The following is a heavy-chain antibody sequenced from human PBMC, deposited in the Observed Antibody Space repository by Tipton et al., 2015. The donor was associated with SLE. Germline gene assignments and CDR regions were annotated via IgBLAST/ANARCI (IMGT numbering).Heavy chain of an antibody. D-gene: IGHD4-17*01. V-gene: IGHV4-31*03. CDR1: GHSISNGDYY. CDR2: IYLSGLT. CDR3: ASVDDTVTTHFEH. Sequence: TLSLTCTVSGHSISNGDYYWSWIRQLPGKGLEWIGYIYLSGLTSYNPSLNNRVSISVDTSNSQFSLKLSSATAADTAIYYCASVDDTVTTHFEHWGQGTLVTVSS. J-gene: IGHJ4*02.